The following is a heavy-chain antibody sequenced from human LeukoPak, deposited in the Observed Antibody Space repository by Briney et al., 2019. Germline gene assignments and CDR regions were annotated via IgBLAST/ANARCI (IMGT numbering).Heavy chain of an antibody. CDR3: ANVYCFGSGTYESRYFDY. J-gene: IGHJ4*02. V-gene: IGHV3-23*01. CDR2: ISGSGGST. Sequence: GGSLRLSCAASGFTLSSYAMSWVRQAPGKGLEWVSAISGSGGSTYYADSVKGRFTISRDNSKNTLYLQINSLRAEDTAVYFWANVYCFGSGTYESRYFDYWGQGTLVTVSS. CDR1: GFTLSSYA. D-gene: IGHD3-10*01.